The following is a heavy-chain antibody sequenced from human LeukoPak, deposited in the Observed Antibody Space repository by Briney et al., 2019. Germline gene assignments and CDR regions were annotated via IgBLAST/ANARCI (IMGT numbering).Heavy chain of an antibody. CDR1: GGSISSYY. CDR3: ARDRPGHGYSSGRYYFDY. D-gene: IGHD6-19*01. J-gene: IGHJ4*02. V-gene: IGHV4-4*07. CDR2: IYTSGST. Sequence: KPSETLSLTCTVSGGSISSYYWSWIRQPAGKGLEWIGRIYTSGSTNYNPSLKSRVTMSVDTSKNQFSLKLSSVTAADTAVYNCARDRPGHGYSSGRYYFDYWGRGTLVTVSS.